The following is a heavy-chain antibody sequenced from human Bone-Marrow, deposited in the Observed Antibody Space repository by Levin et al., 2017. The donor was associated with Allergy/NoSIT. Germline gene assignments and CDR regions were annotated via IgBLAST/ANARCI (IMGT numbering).Heavy chain of an antibody. CDR2: VYNSGTT. CDR1: SGSISTSY. Sequence: SQTLSLTCTVSSGSISTSYWTWIRQPPGKGLEWIGYVYNSGTTNYNPSLKSRVTISVDTSKNQFSLKLSSVTVADTAVYYCARDRTLGYMDVWGKGTTVTVSS. CDR3: ARDRTLGYMDV. V-gene: IGHV4-59*01. D-gene: IGHD1/OR15-1a*01. J-gene: IGHJ6*03.